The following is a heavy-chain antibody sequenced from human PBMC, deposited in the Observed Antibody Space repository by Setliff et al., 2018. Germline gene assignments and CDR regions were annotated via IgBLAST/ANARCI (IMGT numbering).Heavy chain of an antibody. CDR2: IKHDGTYT. J-gene: IGHJ6*04. CDR1: GFIFSNYW. V-gene: IGHV3-7*03. CDR3: ARDGSIEVGPGTNQELDV. Sequence: LRLSCATSGFIFSNYWMAWVRQAPGKGLEWVATIKHDGTYTYYVDSVKGRFAVSRDNTNNSMYLKMNSLGTDDTAVYYCARDGSIEVGPGTNQELDVWGTGTTVTVSS. D-gene: IGHD2-2*01.